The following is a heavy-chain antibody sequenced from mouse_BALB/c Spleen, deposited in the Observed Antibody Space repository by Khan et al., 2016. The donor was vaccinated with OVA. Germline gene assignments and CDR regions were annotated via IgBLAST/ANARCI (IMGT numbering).Heavy chain of an antibody. Sequence: QVQLQQSGPELKKPGETVRISCKASGYTFTTAGIQWVQKMPGKGLKWIGWINTHSGVPKYAEDFKGRFAFSLEISVSTAYLQITNLKNEDTATYFCARGRAAYYRNDGGAMEYWGQGTSVTVSS. D-gene: IGHD2-14*01. CDR3: ARGRAAYYRNDGGAMEY. V-gene: IGHV9-4*02. CDR1: GYTFTTAG. J-gene: IGHJ4*01. CDR2: INTHSGVP.